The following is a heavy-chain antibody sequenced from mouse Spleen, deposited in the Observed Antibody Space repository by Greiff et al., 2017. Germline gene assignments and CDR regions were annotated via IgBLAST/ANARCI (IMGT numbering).Heavy chain of an antibody. V-gene: IGHV1-81*01. CDR2: IYPRSGNT. CDR1: GYTFTSYG. CDR3: ARGYDRGEYYFDY. D-gene: IGHD2-14*01. Sequence: VKLQESGAELARPGASVKLSCKASGYTFTSYGISWVKQRTGQGLEWIGEIYPRSGNTYYNEKFKGKATLTADKSSSTAYMELRSLTSEDSAVYFCARGYDRGEYYFDYWGQGTTLTVSS. J-gene: IGHJ2*01.